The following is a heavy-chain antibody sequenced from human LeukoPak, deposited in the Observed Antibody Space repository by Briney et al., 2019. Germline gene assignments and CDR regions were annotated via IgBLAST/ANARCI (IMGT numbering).Heavy chain of an antibody. D-gene: IGHD2-21*01. Sequence: PGGSLRLSCAASGFTVSTSYLSWVSQAPGKGLEWVSAFYGGGTTFYAGCVKGRFTISRDDSKNTLYLQVDSLRADDTAVYCYAGVAKYSFDSWGQGTLVTVSS. V-gene: IGHV3-66*01. CDR2: FYGGGTT. J-gene: IGHJ4*02. CDR3: AGVAKYSFDS. CDR1: GFTVSTSY.